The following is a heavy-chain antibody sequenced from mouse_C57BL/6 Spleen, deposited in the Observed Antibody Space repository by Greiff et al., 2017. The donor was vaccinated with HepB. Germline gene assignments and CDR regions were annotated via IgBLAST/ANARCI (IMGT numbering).Heavy chain of an antibody. V-gene: IGHV1-19*01. D-gene: IGHD2-4*01. J-gene: IGHJ4*01. CDR1: GYTFTDYY. Sequence: EVQLQQSGPVLVKPGASVKMSCKASGYTFTDYYMNWVKQSHGKSLEWIGVINPYNGGTSYNQKFKGKATLTVDKSSSTAYMELNSLTSEDSAVYYWARTGYDYGGLGDYWGQGTSVTVSS. CDR3: ARTGYDYGGLGDY. CDR2: INPYNGGT.